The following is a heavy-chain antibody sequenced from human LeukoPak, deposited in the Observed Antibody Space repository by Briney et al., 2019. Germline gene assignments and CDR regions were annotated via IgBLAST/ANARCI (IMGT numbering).Heavy chain of an antibody. V-gene: IGHV1-24*01. CDR2: FDPEDGET. D-gene: IGHD4-23*01. J-gene: IGHJ6*03. CDR1: GYTLTELS. Sequence: ASVKVSCKVSGYTLTELSMHWVRQAPGKGLEWMGGFDPEDGETIYAQKFQGRVTMTEDTSTDTAYMELSSLRSEDTAVYYCATDAVDGYYMDVWGKGTTVTVSS. CDR3: ATDAVDGYYMDV.